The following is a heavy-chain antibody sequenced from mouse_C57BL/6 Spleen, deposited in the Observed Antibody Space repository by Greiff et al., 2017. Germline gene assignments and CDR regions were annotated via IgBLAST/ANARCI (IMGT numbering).Heavy chain of an antibody. J-gene: IGHJ4*01. V-gene: IGHV1-50*01. CDR2: IDPSDSYT. Sequence: VQLQQPGAELVKPGASVKLSCKASGYTFTSYWMQWVKQRPGQGLEWIGEIDPSDSYTNYNQKFKGKATLTVDTSSSTAYMQLSSLTSEDSAVYYCARDGTTGMDYWGQGTSVTVSS. D-gene: IGHD1-1*01. CDR1: GYTFTSYW. CDR3: ARDGTTGMDY.